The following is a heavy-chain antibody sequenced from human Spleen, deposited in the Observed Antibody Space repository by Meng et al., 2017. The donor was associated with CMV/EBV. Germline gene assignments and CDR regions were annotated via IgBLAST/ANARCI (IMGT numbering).Heavy chain of an antibody. CDR3: ARDLWELVGVEYYYYGMDV. V-gene: IGHV3-53*01. Sequence: GESLKISCAISGFTFSRYRMNWVRQAPGKGLEWVSVIYSGGSSDYADSVKGRFTISRDNSKNTLYLQMSSLRAEDSAIYYCARDLWELVGVEYYYYGMDVWGQGTTVTVSS. CDR1: GFTFSRYR. D-gene: IGHD3-16*01. J-gene: IGHJ6*02. CDR2: IYSGGSS.